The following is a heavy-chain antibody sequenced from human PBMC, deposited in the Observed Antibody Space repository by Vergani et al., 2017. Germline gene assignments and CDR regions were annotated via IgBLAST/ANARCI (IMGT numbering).Heavy chain of an antibody. J-gene: IGHJ4*02. CDR3: ARHNLWGDSQTGIDF. CDR1: GYSISSGSY. V-gene: IGHV4-38-2*01. Sequence: QVQLQESGPGLVKPSETLSLTCAVSGYSISSGSYWAWIRQPPGKGLEWIGSIFHSGTTHYNPSSESLVTISVDTSRNQFSLRLSSVTAADTAVYYCARHNLWGDSQTGIDFWGLGTLVIVSS. D-gene: IGHD2-21*02. CDR2: IFHSGTT.